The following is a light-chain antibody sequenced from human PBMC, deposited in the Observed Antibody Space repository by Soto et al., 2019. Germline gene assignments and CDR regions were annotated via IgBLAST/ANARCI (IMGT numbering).Light chain of an antibody. CDR2: KAS. CDR1: QSISIW. CDR3: QQYNSYSRT. V-gene: IGKV1-5*03. Sequence: VQMPQSPSTLSASVGDRVTIAGVASQSISIWLAWYQQRPGKAPKLLICKASALESGVPSRFSGSGSGTEFTLTISSLQPDDFATYYCQQYNSYSRTFGQGTKVDIK. J-gene: IGKJ1*01.